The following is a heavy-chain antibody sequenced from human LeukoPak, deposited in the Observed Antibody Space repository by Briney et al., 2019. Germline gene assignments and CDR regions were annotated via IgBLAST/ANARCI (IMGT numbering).Heavy chain of an antibody. J-gene: IGHJ4*02. Sequence: SETLSLTCTVSGGSIGSYYWHWIRQPPGKGLEWGGYIYYSESTNYNPSLKSRVTISVDTSKNQFSLKLSSVTAADTAVYYCARVRDGSGSYRRPIDSWGQGTLVTVSS. CDR3: ARVRDGSGSYRRPIDS. CDR2: IYYSEST. CDR1: GGSIGSYY. D-gene: IGHD3-10*01. V-gene: IGHV4-59*08.